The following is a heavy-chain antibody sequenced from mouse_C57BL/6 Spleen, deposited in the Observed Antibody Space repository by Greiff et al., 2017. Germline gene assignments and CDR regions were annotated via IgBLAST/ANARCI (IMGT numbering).Heavy chain of an antibody. V-gene: IGHV1-7*01. D-gene: IGHD1-1*01. CDR3: ARGGITTVVATGNFDY. J-gene: IGHJ2*01. CDR2: INPSSGYT. CDR1: GYTFTSYW. Sequence: QVQLQQSGAELAKPGASVKLSCKASGYTFTSYWMHWVKQRPGQGLEWIGYINPSSGYTKYNQKFKDKATLTADKSSSTAYMPLSSLTYEDSAVYYCARGGITTVVATGNFDYWGQGTTLTVSS.